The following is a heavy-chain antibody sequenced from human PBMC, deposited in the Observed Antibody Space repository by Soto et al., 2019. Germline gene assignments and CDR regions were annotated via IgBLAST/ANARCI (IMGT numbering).Heavy chain of an antibody. J-gene: IGHJ4*02. Sequence: ITLKESGPTLLKPTQTLTLTCTFSGFSLSSDAVGVNWIRQPPGKALEWLALIYWNDDNHYSPSLRSRLTVTKDTSKNQVVLTMTNMDPVDTATYYCAHGSGWLSDYWGQGILVTVSS. D-gene: IGHD6-19*01. CDR2: IYWNDDN. V-gene: IGHV2-5*01. CDR1: GFSLSSDAVG. CDR3: AHGSGWLSDY.